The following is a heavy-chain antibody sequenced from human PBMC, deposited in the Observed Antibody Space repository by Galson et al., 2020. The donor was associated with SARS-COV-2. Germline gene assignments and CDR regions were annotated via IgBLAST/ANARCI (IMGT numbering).Heavy chain of an antibody. Sequence: SGPTLVKPTQTLTLTCTFSGFSLSTSGVGVAWIRQPPGKAMEWLALIYRDDDKRYSPSLKSRLTITKDTSKNQVVLTMTNMDPVDTATYYCAHRESIAADWDYWGHGTLVAVSS. CDR3: AHRESIAADWDY. CDR2: IYRDDDK. CDR1: GFSLSTSGVG. V-gene: IGHV2-5*02. J-gene: IGHJ4*01. D-gene: IGHD6-13*01.